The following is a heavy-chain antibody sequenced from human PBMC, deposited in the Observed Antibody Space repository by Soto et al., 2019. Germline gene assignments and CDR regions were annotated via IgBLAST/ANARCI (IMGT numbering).Heavy chain of an antibody. V-gene: IGHV4-34*01. D-gene: IGHD6-19*01. Sequence: PSETLSLTCAVNGGSFSGYSWTWIRQAPGKGLDWIGEINYTGTTNYSPSLKSRVTLSVDTSKDQFSLELRSVSAADTAVYYCAREGGSGWYYYDYWGHVTLVTVSS. CDR3: AREGGSGWYYYDY. J-gene: IGHJ4*01. CDR2: INYTGTT. CDR1: GGSFSGYS.